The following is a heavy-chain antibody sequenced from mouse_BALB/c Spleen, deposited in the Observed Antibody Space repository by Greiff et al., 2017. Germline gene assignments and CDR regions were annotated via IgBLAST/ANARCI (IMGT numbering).Heavy chain of an antibody. Sequence: EVQLQQSGAELVKPGASVKLSCTASGFNIKDTYMHWVKQRPEQGLEWIGRIDPANGNTKYDPKFQGKATITADTSSNTAYLQLSSLTSEDTAVYYCARGSLFITTVRWYFDVWGAGTTVTVSS. D-gene: IGHD1-1*01. CDR3: ARGSLFITTVRWYFDV. V-gene: IGHV14-3*02. CDR1: GFNIKDTY. CDR2: IDPANGNT. J-gene: IGHJ1*01.